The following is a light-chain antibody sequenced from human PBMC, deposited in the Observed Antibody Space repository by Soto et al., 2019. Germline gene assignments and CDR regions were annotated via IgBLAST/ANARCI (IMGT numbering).Light chain of an antibody. J-gene: IGKJ1*01. Sequence: EIVMTQSPATLSVSPGGRATLSCRASQSVSSNLAWYQQKPGQAPRLLIYGASTRATGIPARFSGSGFGTEFTLTISSLQSEDFAVYYCQQYNNWPPTFGQGTKVDIK. CDR3: QQYNNWPPT. CDR1: QSVSSN. V-gene: IGKV3-15*01. CDR2: GAS.